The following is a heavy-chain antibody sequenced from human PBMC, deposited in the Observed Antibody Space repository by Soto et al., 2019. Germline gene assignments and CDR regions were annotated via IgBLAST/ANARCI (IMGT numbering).Heavy chain of an antibody. CDR3: APCVCTSCISYYYYGMNV. CDR2: IIPIFGTA. CDR1: GGTFSSYA. J-gene: IGHJ6*02. D-gene: IGHD2-2*01. Sequence: SVKVSCKASGGTFSSYAISWVRQAPGQGLEWMGGIIPIFGTANYAQKFQGRVTITADESTSTAYMELSSLRSEDTAVYYCAPCVCTSCISYYYYGMNVWGQGTTVTVSS. V-gene: IGHV1-69*13.